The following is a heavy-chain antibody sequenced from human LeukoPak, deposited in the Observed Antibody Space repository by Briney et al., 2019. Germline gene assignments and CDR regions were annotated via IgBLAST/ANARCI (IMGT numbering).Heavy chain of an antibody. Sequence: PSETLSLTCTVSGGSISSGGYYWSWIRQHPGKGLEWIGYIYYSGSTYYNPSLKSRVTISVDTSKNQFSLKLSSVTAADTAVYYCARDRSLSRPENWFDPLGQGTLVTVSS. CDR1: GGSISSGGYY. J-gene: IGHJ5*02. V-gene: IGHV4-31*03. D-gene: IGHD3-10*01. CDR3: ARDRSLSRPENWFDP. CDR2: IYYSGST.